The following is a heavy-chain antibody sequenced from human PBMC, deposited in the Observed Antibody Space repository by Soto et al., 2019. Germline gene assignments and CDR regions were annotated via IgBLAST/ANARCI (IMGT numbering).Heavy chain of an antibody. CDR1: GVSISDTSYY. CDR3: ARQASY. V-gene: IGHV4-39*01. J-gene: IGHJ4*02. Sequence: QLQLQESGPGLVKPSETLSLTCNVSGVSISDTSYYWGWIRQPPGKGLEWIGTVYFNGKTFYNPSLNSRLTISVDRSKNQISLRLTSVTAADTAVYYCARQASYWGQGTLVAVSS. CDR2: VYFNGKT.